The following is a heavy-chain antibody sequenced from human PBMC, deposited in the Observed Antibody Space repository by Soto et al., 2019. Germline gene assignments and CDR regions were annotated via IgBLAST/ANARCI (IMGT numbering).Heavy chain of an antibody. CDR2: INSDGSST. CDR1: GFTFSSYW. CDR3: ARDTWATYYDFWSGSHYLDY. D-gene: IGHD3-3*01. V-gene: IGHV3-74*01. J-gene: IGHJ4*02. Sequence: GGSLRLSCAASGFTFSSYWMHWVRQAPGKGLVWVSRINSDGSSTSYADSVKGRFTISRDNAKNTLYLQMNSLRAEDTAVYYCARDTWATYYDFWSGSHYLDYWGQGTLVTVSS.